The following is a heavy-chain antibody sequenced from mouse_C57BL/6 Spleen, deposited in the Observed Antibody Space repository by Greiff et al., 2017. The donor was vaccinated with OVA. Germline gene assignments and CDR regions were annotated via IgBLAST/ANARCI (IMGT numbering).Heavy chain of an antibody. Sequence: QVQLQQSGAELVKPGASVKLSCKASGYTFTSYWMQWVKQRPGQGLEWIGEIDPSDSYTNYNQKFKGKATLTVDTSSSTAYMQLSSLTSEDSAVYYCARWLHPMDYWGQGTSVTVSS. CDR3: ARWLHPMDY. CDR2: IDPSDSYT. V-gene: IGHV1-50*01. CDR1: GYTFTSYW. J-gene: IGHJ4*01. D-gene: IGHD2-2*01.